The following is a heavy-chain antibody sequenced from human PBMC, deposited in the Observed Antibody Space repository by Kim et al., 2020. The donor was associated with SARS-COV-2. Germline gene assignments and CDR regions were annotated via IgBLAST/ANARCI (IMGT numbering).Heavy chain of an antibody. V-gene: IGHV4-30-4*01. Sequence: SETLSLTCTVSGGSISSGDYYWSWIRQPPGKGLEWIGYIYYSGSTYYNPSLKSRVTISVDTSKNQFSLKLSSVTAADTAVYYCARDLSYYYGSGSYAIYHYYYYGMDVWGQGTTVTVSS. CDR2: IYYSGST. J-gene: IGHJ6*02. CDR3: ARDLSYYYGSGSYAIYHYYYYGMDV. CDR1: GGSISSGDYY. D-gene: IGHD3-10*01.